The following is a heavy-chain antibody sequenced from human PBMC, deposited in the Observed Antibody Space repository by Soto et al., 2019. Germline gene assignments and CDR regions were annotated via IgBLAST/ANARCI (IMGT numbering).Heavy chain of an antibody. CDR3: ARRGPSSGSYYAAFDI. J-gene: IGHJ3*02. D-gene: IGHD1-26*01. CDR1: GYSFTNYW. V-gene: IGHV5-51*01. CDR2: IYPGDSDT. Sequence: PGESLKISCKGSGYSFTNYWIGWVRQMPGKGLEWMGIIYPGDSDTRYSQSFQGQVTISADKSISTAYLQWSSLKASDTAMYYCARRGPSSGSYYAAFDIWGQGTMVTVS.